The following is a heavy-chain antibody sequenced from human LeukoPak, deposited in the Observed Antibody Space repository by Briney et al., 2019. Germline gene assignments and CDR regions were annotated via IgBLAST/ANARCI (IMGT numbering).Heavy chain of an antibody. D-gene: IGHD2-2*01. Sequence: ASVKVSCKASGYTFTGYYINWVRQAPGQGLECRGWINPNTGVTNYSQKFQGRVTLTRDSSISTAYMELSRLTSDDTAVYYCARAYCSSTSCFDLWGPGTLVTVSS. CDR2: INPNTGVT. V-gene: IGHV1-2*02. CDR1: GYTFTGYY. CDR3: ARAYCSSTSCFDL. J-gene: IGHJ4*02.